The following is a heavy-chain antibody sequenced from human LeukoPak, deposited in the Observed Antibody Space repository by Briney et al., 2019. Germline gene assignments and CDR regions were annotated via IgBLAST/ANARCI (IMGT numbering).Heavy chain of an antibody. J-gene: IGHJ4*02. Sequence: ASVKVSCKASGYTFTGYYMHWVRQAPGQGLEWMGWINPNSGGTNYAQKFQGRVTMTRDTSISTAYMELSRLRSEDTAVYYCARVAQYIVGASSTAFFEYWGQGTLVTVSS. CDR2: INPNSGGT. D-gene: IGHD1-26*01. V-gene: IGHV1-2*02. CDR1: GYTFTGYY. CDR3: ARVAQYIVGASSTAFFEY.